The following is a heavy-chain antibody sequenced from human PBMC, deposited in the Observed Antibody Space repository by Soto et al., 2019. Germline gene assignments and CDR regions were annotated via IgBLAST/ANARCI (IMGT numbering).Heavy chain of an antibody. D-gene: IGHD5-18*01. CDR3: AKDGQRIQLWYFEH. CDR2: ISGSGGTT. Sequence: EVQLLESGGGLVQPGGSLTLSCATSGFTFTSHAMSWVRQAPGKGLEWVSVISGSGGTTLYADSVKGRFTISRDSSKNTLYLHMNSLRAEDTAVYYCAKDGQRIQLWYFEHWGQGNLVTVSS. CDR1: GFTFTSHA. J-gene: IGHJ4*02. V-gene: IGHV3-23*01.